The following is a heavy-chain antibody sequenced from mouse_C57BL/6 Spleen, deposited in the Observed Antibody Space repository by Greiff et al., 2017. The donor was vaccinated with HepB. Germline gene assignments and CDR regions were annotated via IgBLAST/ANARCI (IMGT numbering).Heavy chain of an antibody. CDR1: GYAFSSSW. Sequence: QVQLKESGPELVKPGASVKISCKASGYAFSSSWMNWVKQRPGKGLEWIGRIYPGDGDTNYNGKFKGKATLTADKSSSTAYMQLSSLTSEDSAVYFCARKRGRSYGYFDVWGTGTTVTVSS. J-gene: IGHJ1*03. V-gene: IGHV1-82*01. D-gene: IGHD1-1*01. CDR2: IYPGDGDT. CDR3: ARKRGRSYGYFDV.